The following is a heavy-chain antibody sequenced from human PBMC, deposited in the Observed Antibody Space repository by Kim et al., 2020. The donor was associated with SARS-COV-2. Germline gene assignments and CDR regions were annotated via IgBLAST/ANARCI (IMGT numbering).Heavy chain of an antibody. CDR3: ATDLRITDSWVDP. J-gene: IGHJ5*02. Sequence: GGSLRLSCAASGFTFSRYGMHWVRQAPGKGLEGVAVIWYDGSNKYYADSVKGRFTISRDNSKNTLYLQMNSLRAEATAACYCATDLRITDSWVDP. V-gene: IGHV3-33*01. CDR2: IWYDGSNK. D-gene: IGHD1-20*01. CDR1: GFTFSRYG.